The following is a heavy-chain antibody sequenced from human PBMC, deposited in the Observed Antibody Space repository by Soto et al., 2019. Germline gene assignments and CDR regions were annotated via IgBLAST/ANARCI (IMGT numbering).Heavy chain of an antibody. CDR3: ARSLWSPYFYYGLDV. CDR1: GFALSRYW. J-gene: IGHJ6*02. CDR2: INSGGNIT. Sequence: QLVESVGASVQPGGSLRLSCTASGFALSRYWMYWVRQAPGKGLVWVSHINSGGNITPYAESVRGRFTISRDNSKNTLYLDMHSLTTDDTAVYFCARSLWSPYFYYGLDVWGHGTTVTVSS. V-gene: IGHV3-74*01. D-gene: IGHD2-21*01.